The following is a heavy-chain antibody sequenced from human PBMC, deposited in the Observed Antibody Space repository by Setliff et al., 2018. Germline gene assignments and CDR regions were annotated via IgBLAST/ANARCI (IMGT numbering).Heavy chain of an antibody. CDR1: DYAFVSYG. Sequence: ASVKVSCKASDYAFVSYGLSWMRQAPGQGLEWLGWISAYTGKADYAHNFQDRLTMTTDTSTNTAYMELRSLTSDDTAIYYCARAPRLEWILPTFDYWGQGTPVTVSS. V-gene: IGHV1-18*01. CDR2: ISAYTGKA. CDR3: ARAPRLEWILPTFDY. D-gene: IGHD3-3*01. J-gene: IGHJ4*02.